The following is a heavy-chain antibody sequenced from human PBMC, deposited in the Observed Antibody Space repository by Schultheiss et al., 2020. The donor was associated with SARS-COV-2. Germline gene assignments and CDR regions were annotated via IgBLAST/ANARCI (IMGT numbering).Heavy chain of an antibody. CDR1: GGSISSGGYY. J-gene: IGHJ4*02. D-gene: IGHD6-19*01. CDR3: ARGVRSGWCPYFDY. CDR2: IYTSGST. V-gene: IGHV4-61*02. Sequence: SETLSLTCAVSGGSISSGGYYWSWIRQPAGKGLEWIGRIYTSGSTNYNPSLKSRVTISVDTSKNQFSLKLSSVTAADTAVYYCARGVRSGWCPYFDYWGQGTLVTVSS.